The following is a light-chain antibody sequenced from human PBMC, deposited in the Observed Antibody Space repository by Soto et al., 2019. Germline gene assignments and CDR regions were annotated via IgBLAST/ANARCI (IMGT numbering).Light chain of an antibody. V-gene: IGKV3-20*01. Sequence: EVVLTQSPGTLSLSPGERATLSCRASQSVSSDHLAWYQQKPGQAPRLLIYGASSRATGIPDRFSGSGSGTDFTLTISRLEPEELAVYYCQQFAGSQDTFGQGTKLEIK. CDR1: QSVSSDH. CDR3: QQFAGSQDT. J-gene: IGKJ2*01. CDR2: GAS.